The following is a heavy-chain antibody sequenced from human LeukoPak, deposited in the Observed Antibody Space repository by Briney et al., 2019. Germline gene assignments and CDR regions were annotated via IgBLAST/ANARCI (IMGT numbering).Heavy chain of an antibody. CDR3: ARGLYYYDSSGYQDFDY. D-gene: IGHD3-22*01. CDR2: MNPNSGNR. CDR1: GDTFTSYD. J-gene: IGHJ4*02. Sequence: ASVKVSCMASGDTFTSYDINWGRQGTGQRLEWRGWMNPNSGNRSYAQKFQGRVTMTRNTSISTAYMELSSLRSEDTAVYYCARGLYYYDSSGYQDFDYWGQGTLVTVSS. V-gene: IGHV1-8*01.